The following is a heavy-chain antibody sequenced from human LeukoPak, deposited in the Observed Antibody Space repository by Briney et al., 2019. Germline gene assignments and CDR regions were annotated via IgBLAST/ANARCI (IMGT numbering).Heavy chain of an antibody. CDR2: ISGSGGST. CDR3: ADLLRYFSDDDY. CDR1: GFTFSSYA. D-gene: IGHD3-9*01. V-gene: IGHV3-23*01. J-gene: IGHJ4*02. Sequence: PGGSPRLSCAASGFTFSSYAMSWVRQAPGKGLEWVSAISGSGGSTYYADSVKGRFTISRDNPKNTLYLQMNSLRAEDTAVYYCADLLRYFSDDDYWGQGTLVTVSS.